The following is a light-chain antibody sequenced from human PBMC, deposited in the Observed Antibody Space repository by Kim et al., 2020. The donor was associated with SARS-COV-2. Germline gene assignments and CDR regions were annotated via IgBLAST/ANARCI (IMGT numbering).Light chain of an antibody. CDR3: QAWDDRVTLV. J-gene: IGLJ2*01. CDR2: EDT. Sequence: VAPGQTASITCSGDRLGDKYVGWYRKKPGQSPVLVMYEDTKRPSGIPERFSGSKSGSTATLTLSGAQAMDEADYYCQAWDDRVTLVFGGGTQLTVL. CDR1: RLGDKY. V-gene: IGLV3-1*01.